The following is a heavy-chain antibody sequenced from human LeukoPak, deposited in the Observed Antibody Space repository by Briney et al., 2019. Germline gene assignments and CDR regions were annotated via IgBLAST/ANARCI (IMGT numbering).Heavy chain of an antibody. CDR2: IIPIFGTA. D-gene: IGHD2-2*01. CDR1: GGTFSSYA. V-gene: IGHV1-69*13. CDR3: ARGRGCSSTSCYPHYGMDV. Sequence: SVKVSCKASGGTFSSYAISWVRQAPGQGLEWMGGIIPIFGTANYAQKFQGRVTVTADESTSTAYMELSSLRSEDTAVYYCARGRGCSSTSCYPHYGMDVWGQGTTVTVSS. J-gene: IGHJ6*02.